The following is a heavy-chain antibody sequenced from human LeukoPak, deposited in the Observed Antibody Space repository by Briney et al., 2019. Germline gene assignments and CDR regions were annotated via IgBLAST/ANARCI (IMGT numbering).Heavy chain of an antibody. Sequence: GASVKVSCKASGYTFTSYGISWVRQAPGQGLEWMGWISVYNGNIHHAQKLQGRVTMTTDTFTSTAHMELRSLTSDDTAIYYCARDAPSVAVAGGPDYWGQGTLVSVSS. J-gene: IGHJ4*02. CDR2: ISVYNGNI. V-gene: IGHV1-18*01. CDR1: GYTFTSYG. CDR3: ARDAPSVAVAGGPDY. D-gene: IGHD6-19*01.